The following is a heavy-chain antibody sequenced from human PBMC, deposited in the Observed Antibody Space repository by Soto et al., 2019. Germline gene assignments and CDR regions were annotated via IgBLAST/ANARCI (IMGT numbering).Heavy chain of an antibody. D-gene: IGHD6-13*01. CDR2: ISFTGDT. Sequence: PSETLSLTCTVSGDSVSGGGYYWTWIRHAPGKGLEWIGYISFTGDTTYNPSLRTRVTIAMHTSKNQFSLKLSSVTAADTAVYYCARDEAAAGMIDYWGQGTLVTVSS. CDR1: GDSVSGGGYY. CDR3: ARDEAAAGMIDY. V-gene: IGHV4-61*08. J-gene: IGHJ4*02.